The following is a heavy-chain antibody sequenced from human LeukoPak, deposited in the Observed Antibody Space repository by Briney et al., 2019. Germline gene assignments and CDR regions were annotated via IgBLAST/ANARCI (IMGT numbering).Heavy chain of an antibody. D-gene: IGHD3-3*01. Sequence: ASVEVSCKASGGTFSSYAISWVRQAPGQGLEWMGRIIPIFGTANYAQKFQGRVTITTDESTSTAYMELSSLRSEDTAVYYCARDQDYDFWSGSDYWGQGTLVTVSS. V-gene: IGHV1-69*05. CDR2: IIPIFGTA. CDR1: GGTFSSYA. J-gene: IGHJ4*02. CDR3: ARDQDYDFWSGSDY.